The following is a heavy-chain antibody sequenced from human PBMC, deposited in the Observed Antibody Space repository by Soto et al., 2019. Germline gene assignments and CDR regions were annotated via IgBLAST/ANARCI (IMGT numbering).Heavy chain of an antibody. V-gene: IGHV1-46*03. CDR2: INPSGGST. CDR1: GYTFTSYY. Sequence: QVQLVQSGAEVKKPGASVKVSCKASGYTFTSYYMHWVRQAPGQGLEWMGIINPSGGSTSYAQKFQGRVTMTRDTSTRTDYMELSSLRSEDTDVYDCASASVGKGGTRNWFDPWGQGTLVTVSS. D-gene: IGHD1-7*01. CDR3: ASASVGKGGTRNWFDP. J-gene: IGHJ5*02.